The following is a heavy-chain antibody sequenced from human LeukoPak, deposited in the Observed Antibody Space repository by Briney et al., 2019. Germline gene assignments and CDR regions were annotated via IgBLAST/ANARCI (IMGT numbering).Heavy chain of an antibody. CDR1: GYTFTGHY. CDR3: ARETGGVVLNYFDY. D-gene: IGHD3-22*01. CDR2: INPNSGGT. J-gene: IGHJ4*02. Sequence: GASVKVSCKASGYTFTGHYMHWVRQAPGQGLEWMGWINPNSGGTKYAQKFQGRVTMTRDTSISTAYMELSRLRSDDTAVYYCARETGGVVLNYFDYWGQGTLSPSPQ. V-gene: IGHV1-2*02.